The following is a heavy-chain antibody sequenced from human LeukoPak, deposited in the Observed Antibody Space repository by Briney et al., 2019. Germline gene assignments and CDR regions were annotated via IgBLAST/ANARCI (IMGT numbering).Heavy chain of an antibody. D-gene: IGHD5-12*01. J-gene: IGHJ6*03. CDR3: ARQGYSGYDINYYYYYMDV. CDR1: GGSFSTYY. CDR2: INNSGSN. V-gene: IGHV4-34*01. Sequence: SETLSLTCAVYGGSFSTYYWSWIRQPPGKGLEWIGEINNSGSNNYNPAFKSRVTISVDTSKTQFSLKLSTVTAADTAVYYCARQGYSGYDINYYYYYMDVWGKGTTVTISS.